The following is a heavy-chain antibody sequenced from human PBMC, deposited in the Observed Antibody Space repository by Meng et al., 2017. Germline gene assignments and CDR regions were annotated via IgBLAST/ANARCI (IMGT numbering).Heavy chain of an antibody. J-gene: IGHJ4*02. CDR3: ARAPGYYGSGAVDY. CDR1: RSYVTCGRYY. Sequence: VPAAETLPPHSVVSRSYVTCGRYYCRRIRQPPGKRLEWIGYIYSSGSTNYTPCLKSRVTISVDTSKNQFSLTLSSVTAADTAVYYCARAPGYYGSGAVDYWGQGTLVTVSS. D-gene: IGHD3-10*01. CDR2: IYSSGST. V-gene: IGHV4-61*01.